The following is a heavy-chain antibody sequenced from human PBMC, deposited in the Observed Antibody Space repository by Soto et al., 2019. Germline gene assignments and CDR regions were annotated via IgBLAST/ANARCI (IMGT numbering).Heavy chain of an antibody. CDR1: GFTFSNYA. J-gene: IGHJ4*02. CDR3: AKTVRIAADFFDY. Sequence: GGSLRLSCAASGFTFSNYAMSWVRQAPGKGLEWVSAISNSGGSTYYADSVKGRFTISRDYSKNTLYLQMNSLRAEDTAVYYCAKTVRIAADFFDYWGQGTRVTVSS. V-gene: IGHV3-23*01. CDR2: ISNSGGST. D-gene: IGHD6-6*01.